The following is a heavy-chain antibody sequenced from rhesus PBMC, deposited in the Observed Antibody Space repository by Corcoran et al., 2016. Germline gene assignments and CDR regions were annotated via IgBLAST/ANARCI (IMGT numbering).Heavy chain of an antibody. J-gene: IGHJ6*01. CDR1: GYSFTSYW. V-gene: IGHV5-2*01. D-gene: IGHD4-29*01. CDR3: AKRGSREYGLDS. CDR2: NYPSESDT. Sequence: EVQLVQSGAAVKRPGESLKISCKTSGYSFTSYWISWVRQMPGNGLEWMGANYPSESDTRYGTSFQGQVTISADKSISTAYLQWSSLKASDSATYYCAKRGSREYGLDSWGQGVVVTVSS.